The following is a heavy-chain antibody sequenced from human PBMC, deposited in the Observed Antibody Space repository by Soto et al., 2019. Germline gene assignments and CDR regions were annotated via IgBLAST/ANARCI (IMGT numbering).Heavy chain of an antibody. V-gene: IGHV1-2*04. CDR1: GYTFTGYY. CDR3: ARGSRYCSGGSCYSMVRSDAFDI. D-gene: IGHD2-15*01. J-gene: IGHJ3*02. CDR2: INPNSGGT. Sequence: QVQLVQSGAEVKKPGASVKVSCKASGYTFTGYYMHWVRQAPGQGLEWMGWINPNSGGTNYAQKFQGWVTMTRDTSLSTAYMELSRLRSDDTAVYYCARGSRYCSGGSCYSMVRSDAFDIWGQGTMVTVSS.